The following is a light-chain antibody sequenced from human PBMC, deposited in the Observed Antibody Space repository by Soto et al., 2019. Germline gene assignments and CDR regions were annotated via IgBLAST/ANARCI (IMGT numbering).Light chain of an antibody. V-gene: IGKV1-39*01. J-gene: IGKJ1*01. CDR2: GTS. CDR1: QGIGNY. CDR3: QQSYSKSVT. Sequence: DIQMTQSPSSLSASVGDRVTITCRASQGIGNYLAWYQQKPGKVPKLLIYGTSNLQSGVPSRFRGSASGTDFTLTISSLQPEDFATYYCQQSYSKSVTFGQGTKVDI.